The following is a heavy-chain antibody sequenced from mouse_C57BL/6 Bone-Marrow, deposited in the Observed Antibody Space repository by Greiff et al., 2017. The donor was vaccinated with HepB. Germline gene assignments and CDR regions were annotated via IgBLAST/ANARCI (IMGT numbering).Heavy chain of an antibody. CDR3: ARGRSNYYFDY. CDR2: INPSSGYT. Sequence: QVHVKQSGAELAKPGASVKLSCKASGYTFTSYWMHWVKQRPGQGLEWIGYINPSSGYTKYNQKFKDKATLTADKSSSTAYMQLSSLTYEDSAVYYCARGRSNYYFDYWGQGTTLTVSS. V-gene: IGHV1-7*01. D-gene: IGHD2-5*01. J-gene: IGHJ2*01. CDR1: GYTFTSYW.